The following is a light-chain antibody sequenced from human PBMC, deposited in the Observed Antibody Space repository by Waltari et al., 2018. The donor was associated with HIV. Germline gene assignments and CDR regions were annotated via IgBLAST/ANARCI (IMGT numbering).Light chain of an antibody. Sequence: IVMTQSPANLSVSPGERATLSCRASQSLSTNVAWYQQKPGQPPRLLIYWVSTRATGISARFSGSGSRTEFTLTISSVQSEDFAVYYCQQYLRWPLTFGGGTKVEIK. CDR2: WVS. V-gene: IGKV3-15*01. J-gene: IGKJ4*01. CDR1: QSLSTN. CDR3: QQYLRWPLT.